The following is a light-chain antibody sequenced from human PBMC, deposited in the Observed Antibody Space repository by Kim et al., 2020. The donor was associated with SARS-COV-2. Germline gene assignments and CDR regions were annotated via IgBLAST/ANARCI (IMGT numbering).Light chain of an antibody. V-gene: IGKV3-20*01. CDR1: QRVNGSH. CDR3: KNYSGSPLS. Sequence: FAGEKATLTCGGSQRVNGSHLSGFQHKPGQAPKDPIYGVCRRATGTPDRFRSSGSGTDFTVTVRRLEPGDFAVYVCKNYSGSPLSFGGGNEVDIK. CDR2: GVC. J-gene: IGKJ4*01.